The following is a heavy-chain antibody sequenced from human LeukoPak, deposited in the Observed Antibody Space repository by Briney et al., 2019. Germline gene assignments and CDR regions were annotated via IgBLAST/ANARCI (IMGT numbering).Heavy chain of an antibody. J-gene: IGHJ4*02. CDR1: GYAFTGYY. CDR3: ARVTVVVAATPFDY. D-gene: IGHD2-15*01. V-gene: IGHV1-46*01. CDR2: INPSGGST. Sequence: ASVKVSCKASGYAFTGYYMHWVRQAPGQGLEWMGIINPSGGSTSYAQKFQGRVTMTRDMSTSTVYMELSSLRSDDTAVYYCARVTVVVAATPFDYWGQGTLVTVSS.